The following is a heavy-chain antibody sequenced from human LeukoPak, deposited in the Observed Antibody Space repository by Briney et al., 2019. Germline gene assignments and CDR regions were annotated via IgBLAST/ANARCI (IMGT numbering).Heavy chain of an antibody. J-gene: IGHJ6*03. CDR1: GGSISSSSYY. CDR2: IYYSGTT. CDR3: ARQASDYFYYYMDV. Sequence: SETLSLTCTVTGGSISSSSYYWGWIRQPPGKGLEWIGSIYYSGTTYYNPSLESRVTISEDTSKNQFSLMLGSVTAAGTAVYFCARQASDYFYYYMDVWGKGTTVTVSS. V-gene: IGHV4-39*01.